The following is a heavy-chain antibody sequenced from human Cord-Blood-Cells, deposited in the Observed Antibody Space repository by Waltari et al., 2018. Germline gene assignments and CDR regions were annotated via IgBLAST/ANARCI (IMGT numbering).Heavy chain of an antibody. Sequence: QVTLKESGPVLVKPTETLTLTCTVSGFSLSNARMGVSWIRQPPGKALEWLAHIFTNDEKSYSTSLKSRLTISKDTSKSQVVLTMTNMDPVDTATYYCARIRLNWGSQGDAFDIWGQGTMVTVSS. CDR2: IFTNDEK. V-gene: IGHV2-26*01. J-gene: IGHJ3*02. CDR3: ARIRLNWGSQGDAFDI. CDR1: GFSLSNARMG. D-gene: IGHD7-27*01.